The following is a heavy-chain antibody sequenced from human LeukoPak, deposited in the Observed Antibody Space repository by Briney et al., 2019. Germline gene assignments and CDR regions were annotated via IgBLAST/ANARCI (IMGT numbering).Heavy chain of an antibody. CDR1: GGSFSGYY. Sequence: PSETLSLTCAVYGGSFSGYYWSWIRQPPGKGLEWIGEINHSGSTNYNPSLKSRVTISVDTSKNQFSLKLSSVTAADTAVYYCARAPPYYDFWSGYYTGSHYYFDYWGQGTLVTVSS. J-gene: IGHJ4*02. CDR2: INHSGST. D-gene: IGHD3-3*01. CDR3: ARAPPYYDFWSGYYTGSHYYFDY. V-gene: IGHV4-34*01.